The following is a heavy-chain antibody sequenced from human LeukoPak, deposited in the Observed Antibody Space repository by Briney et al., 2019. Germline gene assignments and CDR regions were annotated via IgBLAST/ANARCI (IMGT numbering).Heavy chain of an antibody. CDR3: AGDHQDYGANSALWY. CDR2: IQTSGST. Sequence: SETLSLTCTVSGVSISRYYWSRIRQPAGKGLQWIGRIQTSGSTNYNPSLESRIIMSVDTSKNQFSLKLTSVTAADTAVYYCAGDHQDYGANSALWYWGQGTLVIVSS. V-gene: IGHV4-4*07. D-gene: IGHD4-23*01. CDR1: GVSISRYY. J-gene: IGHJ4*02.